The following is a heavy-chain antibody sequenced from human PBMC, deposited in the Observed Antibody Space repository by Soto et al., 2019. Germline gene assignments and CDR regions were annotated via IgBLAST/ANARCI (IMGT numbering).Heavy chain of an antibody. D-gene: IGHD6-13*01. CDR2: IYYSGST. CDR1: GGSITNFF. V-gene: IGHV4-59*01. Sequence: PSETLSLTCTVSGGSITNFFWTWIRQAPGKGLEWIGYIYYSGSTNYNPSLKSRVTMSVDTSKNQFSLQLSSVTAADTAVYYCARVPYSTSSYYYYYAMEVWGQGTTVTVSS. J-gene: IGHJ6*02. CDR3: ARVPYSTSSYYYYYAMEV.